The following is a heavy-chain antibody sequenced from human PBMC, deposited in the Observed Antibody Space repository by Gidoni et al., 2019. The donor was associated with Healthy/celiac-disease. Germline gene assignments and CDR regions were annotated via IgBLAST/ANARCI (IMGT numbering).Heavy chain of an antibody. D-gene: IGHD3-10*01. J-gene: IGHJ3*02. V-gene: IGHV4-30-2*01. CDR2: IYHSGST. CDR1: GGSISSGGYS. Sequence: QLQLQESGSGLVKPSQTLSLTCAVSGGSISSGGYSWRWIRQPPGKGLEWIGYIYHSGSTYYNPSLKSRVTISVDRSKNQFSLKLSSVTAADTAVYYCARVALWSADAFDIWGQGTMVTVFS. CDR3: ARVALWSADAFDI.